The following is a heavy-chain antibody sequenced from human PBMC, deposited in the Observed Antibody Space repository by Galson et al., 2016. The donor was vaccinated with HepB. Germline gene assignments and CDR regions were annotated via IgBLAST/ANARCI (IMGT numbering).Heavy chain of an antibody. CDR3: ARLGKYSNGWFYFDF. CDR1: GYSFTNFY. J-gene: IGHJ4*02. D-gene: IGHD6-19*01. V-gene: IGHV1-46*01. CDR2: INPSNRNT. Sequence: QSGAEVKKPGESLKISCKGSGYSFTNFYIHWLRQAPGQGLEWVGIINPSNRNTSYAQKFQGRVSMPTDTSTRTVYMELSSLRSEDTAVYYCARLGKYSNGWFYFDFWGQGTLVTVSS.